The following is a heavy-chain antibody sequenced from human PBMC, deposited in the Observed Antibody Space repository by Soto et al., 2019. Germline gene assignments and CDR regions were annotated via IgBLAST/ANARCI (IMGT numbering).Heavy chain of an antibody. J-gene: IGHJ4*02. D-gene: IGHD5-18*01. CDR2: INAGNGNT. Sequence: VASVKVSCKASGYTFTSYAMHWVRQAPGQRLEWMGWINAGNGNTKYPQKFQGRVTITRDTSASTAYMELSSLRSEDTAVYYCARDPGYSYGYNWGQGTLVTVSS. V-gene: IGHV1-3*01. CDR3: ARDPGYSYGYN. CDR1: GYTFTSYA.